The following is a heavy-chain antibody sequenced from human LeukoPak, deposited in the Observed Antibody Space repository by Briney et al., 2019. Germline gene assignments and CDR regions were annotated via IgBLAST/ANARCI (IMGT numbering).Heavy chain of an antibody. J-gene: IGHJ4*02. V-gene: IGHV1-2*02. CDR2: INPNSGGT. D-gene: IGHD3-22*01. CDR1: GYTFTGYY. CDR3: ARQIEGYDDGSDYQGFDY. Sequence: ASVKVSCKASGYTFTGYYMHWVRRAPGQGLEWMGWINPNSGGTNYAQKFQGRVTMTRDTSISTAYMELSRLRSDDTAVYYCARQIEGYDDGSDYQGFDYWGQGTLVTVSS.